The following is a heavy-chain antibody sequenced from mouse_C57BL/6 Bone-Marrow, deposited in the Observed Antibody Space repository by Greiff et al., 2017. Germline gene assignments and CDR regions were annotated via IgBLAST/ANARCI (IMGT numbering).Heavy chain of an antibody. D-gene: IGHD1-1*01. CDR1: GYSITSGYY. V-gene: IGHV3-6*01. Sequence: EVKLMESGPGLVKPSQSLSLTCSVTGYSITSGYYWNWIRQFPGNKLEWMGYISYDGSNNYNPSLKNRISITRDTSKNQFFLQLNSVTTEDTATYDCARGGSSYVAWFAYWGQGTLVTVSA. CDR2: ISYDGSN. J-gene: IGHJ3*01. CDR3: ARGGSSYVAWFAY.